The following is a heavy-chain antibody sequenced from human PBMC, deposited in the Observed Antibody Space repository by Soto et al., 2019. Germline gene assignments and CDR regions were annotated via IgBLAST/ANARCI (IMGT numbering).Heavy chain of an antibody. Sequence: EVQLVESGGGLAQPEGSLRLSCEASGFTFEKYWMTWVRQGPGKGLEWVASISQDSIETYYVDSVEGRFTIYRDNDKNSVYMERSSLRADDTAVYYCASVGGPLGRLSGGAMDYWGQGAQVTVSS. V-gene: IGHV3-7*05. J-gene: IGHJ4*02. CDR2: ISQDSIET. CDR1: GFTFEKYW. D-gene: IGHD1-26*01. CDR3: ASVGGPLGRLSGGAMDY.